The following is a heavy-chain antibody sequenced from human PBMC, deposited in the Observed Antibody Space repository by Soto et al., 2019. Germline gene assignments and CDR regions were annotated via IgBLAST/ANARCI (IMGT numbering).Heavy chain of an antibody. V-gene: IGHV1-18*01. J-gene: IGHJ5*02. D-gene: IGHD3-22*01. CDR1: GYTFTSYG. CDR3: ARTYDSSGYYSGWFDP. CDR2: ISAYNGNT. Sequence: GESLKISCKASGYTFTSYGISWVRQAPGQGLEWMGWISAYNGNTNYAQKLQGRVTMTTDTSTSTAYMELRSLRSDDTAVYYCARTYDSSGYYSGWFDPWGQGTLVTVSS.